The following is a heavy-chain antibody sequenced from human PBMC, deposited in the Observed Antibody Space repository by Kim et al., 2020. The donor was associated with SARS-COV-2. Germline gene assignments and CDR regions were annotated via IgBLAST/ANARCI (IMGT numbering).Heavy chain of an antibody. Sequence: GGSLRLSFAASGFTFSSYGMHWVRQAPGKGLEWVAVIWYDGSNKYYADSVKGRFTISRDNSKNTLYLQMNSLRAEDTAVYYCARAAYSSSSRYYYYGMDVWGQGTTVTVSS. CDR2: IWYDGSNK. J-gene: IGHJ6*02. V-gene: IGHV3-33*01. CDR3: ARAAYSSSSRYYYYGMDV. CDR1: GFTFSSYG. D-gene: IGHD6-6*01.